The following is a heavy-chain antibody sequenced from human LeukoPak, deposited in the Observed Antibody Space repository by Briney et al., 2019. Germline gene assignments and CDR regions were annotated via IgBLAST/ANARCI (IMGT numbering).Heavy chain of an antibody. CDR3: ARTLQFYYFDY. J-gene: IGHJ4*02. CDR2: IYYSGST. CDR1: GGSISSSSYY. V-gene: IGHV4-39*01. Sequence: SETLSLTCTVSGGSISSSSYYWDWIRQPPGKGLEWIGNIYYSGSTYYNPSLKSRGTISVDTSKNQFSLKLSSVTAADTAVYYCARTLQFYYFDYWGQGTLVTVSS. D-gene: IGHD5-24*01.